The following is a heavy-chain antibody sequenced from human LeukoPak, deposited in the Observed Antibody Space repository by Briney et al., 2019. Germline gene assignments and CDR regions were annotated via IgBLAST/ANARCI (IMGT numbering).Heavy chain of an antibody. V-gene: IGHV1-46*01. CDR1: GYTFTSYY. CDR2: INPSGGST. Sequence: GASVKVSCKASGYTFTSYYMHWVRQAPGQGLEWMGIINPSGGSTSYAQKFQGRVTMTRDTSTSTAYMELSSLRSEDTAVYYCARAKTYYYGSGSYSLDYWGQGTLVTVSS. D-gene: IGHD3-10*01. CDR3: ARAKTYYYGSGSYSLDY. J-gene: IGHJ4*02.